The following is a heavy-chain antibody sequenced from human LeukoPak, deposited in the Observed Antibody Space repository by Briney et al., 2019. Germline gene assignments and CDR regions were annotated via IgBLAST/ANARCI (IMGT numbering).Heavy chain of an antibody. CDR2: ISAYNGNT. D-gene: IGHD6-19*01. J-gene: IGHJ4*02. CDR1: GYTFTSYG. CDR3: ARDDSSGWKRGITEAVY. Sequence: ASVKVSCKASGYTFTSYGISWVRQAPGQGLEWMGWISAYNGNTNYAQKLQGRVTMTTDTSTSTAYMELRSLRSDDTAVYYCARDDSSGWKRGITEAVYWGQGTLVTVSS. V-gene: IGHV1-18*01.